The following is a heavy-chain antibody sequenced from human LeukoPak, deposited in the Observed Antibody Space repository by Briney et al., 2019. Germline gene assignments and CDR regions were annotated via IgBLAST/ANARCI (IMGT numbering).Heavy chain of an antibody. J-gene: IGHJ4*02. V-gene: IGHV3-23*01. CDR3: AKVSWFGELFSPFDY. CDR2: ISGSGGST. CDR1: GFTFSSYA. D-gene: IGHD3-10*01. Sequence: SGGSLRLSCAASGFTFSSYAMSWLRQAPGKGLEWVSAISGSGGSTYYADSVKGRFTISRDNSKNTLYLQMNSLRAEDTAVYYCAKVSWFGELFSPFDYWGQGTLVTVSS.